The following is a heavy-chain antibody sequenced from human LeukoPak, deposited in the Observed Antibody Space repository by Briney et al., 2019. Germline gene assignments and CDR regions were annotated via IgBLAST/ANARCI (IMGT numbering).Heavy chain of an antibody. CDR3: ARDQFPDIVVVPAAMAS. Sequence: VASVKVSCKASGYTFTSYGISWVRQAPGQGLEWMGWISAYNGNTNYAQKLQGRVTMTTDTSTSTAYMELRSLRSDDTAVYYCARDQFPDIVVVPAAMASWGQGTLVTVSS. CDR1: GYTFTSYG. D-gene: IGHD2-2*01. CDR2: ISAYNGNT. V-gene: IGHV1-18*01. J-gene: IGHJ5*02.